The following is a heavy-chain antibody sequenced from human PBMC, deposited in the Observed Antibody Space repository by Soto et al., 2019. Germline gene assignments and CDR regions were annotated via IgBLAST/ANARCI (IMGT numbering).Heavy chain of an antibody. J-gene: IGHJ5*02. CDR3: ARQLGHDYINNWFDP. CDR1: GYRFTSYW. V-gene: IGHV5-51*01. CDR2: IYPGDSDA. D-gene: IGHD4-4*01. Sequence: GESLKISCKGSGYRFTSYWIAWVRQMPGKGLEWMGIIYPGDSDARYSPSFQGQVTISVDKSISTAYLQWSSLKASDTAIYYCARQLGHDYINNWFDPWGQGTLVTISS.